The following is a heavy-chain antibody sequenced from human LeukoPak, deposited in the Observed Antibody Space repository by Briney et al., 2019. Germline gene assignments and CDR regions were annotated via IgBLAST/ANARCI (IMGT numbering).Heavy chain of an antibody. CDR2: SYPGDSDT. Sequence: PGESLKISCKGSGYSFTNYWIGWVRQMPGKGLEWMGISYPGDSDTKYSPSSQGHVTISADKSISTAYLQWSSLKASDTAMYCCARQRASLAGGFDIWGQRTMVTVSS. CDR3: ARQRASLAGGFDI. J-gene: IGHJ3*02. CDR1: GYSFTNYW. D-gene: IGHD2-15*01. V-gene: IGHV5-51*01.